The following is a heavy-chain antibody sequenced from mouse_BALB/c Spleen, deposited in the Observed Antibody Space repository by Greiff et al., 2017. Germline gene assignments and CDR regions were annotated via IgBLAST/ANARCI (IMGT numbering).Heavy chain of an antibody. Sequence: VMLVESGPGLVAPSQSLSITCTVSGFSLTSYGVHWVRQPPGKGLEWLGVIWAGGSTNYNSALMSRLSISKDNSKSQVFLKMNSLQTDDTAMYYCARVSTMITTGFAYWGQGTLVTVSA. D-gene: IGHD2-4*01. J-gene: IGHJ3*01. CDR1: GFSLTSYG. V-gene: IGHV2-9*02. CDR2: IWAGGST. CDR3: ARVSTMITTGFAY.